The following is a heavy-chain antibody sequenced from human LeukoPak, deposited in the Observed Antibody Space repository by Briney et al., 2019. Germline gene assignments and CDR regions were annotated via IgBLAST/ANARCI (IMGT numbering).Heavy chain of an antibody. CDR1: GFTFSSYG. J-gene: IGHJ4*02. Sequence: PGGSLRLSCAASGFTFSSYGMSWVRQAPGKGLEWVSAISGSGGSTYYADSVKGRFTISRDNSKNTLYLQMNSLRAEDTAVYYCAKVDSSGYYKEGRPFDYWGQGTLVTVSS. CDR3: AKVDSSGYYKEGRPFDY. V-gene: IGHV3-23*01. CDR2: ISGSGGST. D-gene: IGHD3-22*01.